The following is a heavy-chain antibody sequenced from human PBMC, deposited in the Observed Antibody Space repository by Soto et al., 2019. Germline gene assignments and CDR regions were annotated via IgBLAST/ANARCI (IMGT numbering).Heavy chain of an antibody. J-gene: IGHJ4*02. V-gene: IGHV1-69*06. Sequence: QVQLVQSGTEVKKPGSSVKVSCQASGDNFNNYAVNWVRQAPGQGLEWMGGLVPIFLTANYAQKFQGRVTNTADRSTSTAYMELSSLTSEDTAVYYCTRGLGYSASWGQGTLVTVSS. CDR2: LVPIFLTA. CDR1: GDNFNNYA. D-gene: IGHD7-27*01. CDR3: TRGLGYSAS.